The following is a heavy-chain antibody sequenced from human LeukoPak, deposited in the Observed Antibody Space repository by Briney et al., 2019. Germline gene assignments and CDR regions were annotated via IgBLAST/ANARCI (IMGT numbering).Heavy chain of an antibody. CDR3: ARLETVAAATGQNWFDP. D-gene: IGHD4-23*01. CDR1: GYSFTSYW. V-gene: IGHV5-51*01. CDR2: IYPGDSDT. Sequence: GESLKISCKGSGYSFTSYWIGWVRLMPGKGLEWMGIIYPGDSDTRYSPSFQGQVTISADKSISTAYLQWSSLKASDTAMYYCARLETVAAATGQNWFDPWGQGTLVTVSS. J-gene: IGHJ5*02.